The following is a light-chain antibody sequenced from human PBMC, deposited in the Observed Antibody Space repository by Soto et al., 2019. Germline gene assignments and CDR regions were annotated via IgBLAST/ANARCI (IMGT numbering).Light chain of an antibody. CDR1: QSVSSSY. Sequence: IVLTQSPGTLSLSPGERATLSCRASQSVSSSYLAWYQQKPGQAPRLLIYGASSRATAIPDRFSGSGSGTDFTLTISRLEPEDFAVYFCQQYGNSPPNTFGQGTNVEIK. J-gene: IGKJ2*01. CDR2: GAS. CDR3: QQYGNSPPNT. V-gene: IGKV3-20*01.